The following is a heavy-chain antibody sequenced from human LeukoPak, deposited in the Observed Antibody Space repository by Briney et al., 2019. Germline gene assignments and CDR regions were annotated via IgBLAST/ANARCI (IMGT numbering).Heavy chain of an antibody. CDR2: IYYSGTT. CDR1: GGSISGYY. V-gene: IGHV4-59*08. J-gene: IGHJ4*02. CDR3: ATGHSVAGPGYFDY. D-gene: IGHD6-19*01. Sequence: SETLSLTCTVSGGSISGYYWSWIRQPPGKGLEWIGYIYYSGTTNCNPSLRSRVTISLDTSKNQFSLKLSSVTAADTAVYYCATGHSVAGPGYFDYWGQGTLVTVSS.